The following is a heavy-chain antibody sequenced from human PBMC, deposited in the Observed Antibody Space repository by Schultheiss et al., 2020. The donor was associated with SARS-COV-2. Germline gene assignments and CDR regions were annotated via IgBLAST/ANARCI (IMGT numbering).Heavy chain of an antibody. CDR3: ARVAAAGPSYGMDV. D-gene: IGHD6-13*01. CDR1: GFTFSSYA. J-gene: IGHJ6*02. V-gene: IGHV3-30*04. Sequence: GGSLRLSCAASGFTFSSYAMHWVRQAPGKGLEWVAVIWYDGSNKYYADSVKGRFTISRDNSKNTLYLQMNSLRAEDTAVYYCARVAAAGPSYGMDVWGQGTTVTVSS. CDR2: IWYDGSNK.